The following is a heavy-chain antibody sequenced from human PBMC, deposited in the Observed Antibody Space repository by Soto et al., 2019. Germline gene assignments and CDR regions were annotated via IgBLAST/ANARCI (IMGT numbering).Heavy chain of an antibody. CDR1: AGSLSTNRYH. CDR3: ARVVTVTTYYFDY. D-gene: IGHD4-17*01. J-gene: IGHJ4*03. Sequence: SETLSLPWTVSAGSLSTNRYHWGWIRKPPGKGLEWIGSIYYSGSTYYNPSLKSRVTISVDTSKNQFSLKLSSVTAADTAVYYCARVVTVTTYYFDYWGQGTLVT. CDR2: IYYSGST. V-gene: IGHV4-39*01.